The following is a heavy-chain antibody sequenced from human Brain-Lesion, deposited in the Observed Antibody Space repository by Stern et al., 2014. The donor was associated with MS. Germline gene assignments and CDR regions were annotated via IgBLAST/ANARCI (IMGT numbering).Heavy chain of an antibody. CDR2: INPKSGGT. Sequence: QVQLVESGAEVKKPGASVKVSCKASGYTFTGYYMHWVRQAPRKGLEWMGWINPKSGGTNYAQKFQGWVTMTRDTSINTAYMELSRLRSDDTAVYYCATYYYDSNGYNDFWGQGTLVTVSS. J-gene: IGHJ4*02. D-gene: IGHD3-22*01. CDR1: GYTFTGYY. CDR3: ATYYYDSNGYNDF. V-gene: IGHV1-2*04.